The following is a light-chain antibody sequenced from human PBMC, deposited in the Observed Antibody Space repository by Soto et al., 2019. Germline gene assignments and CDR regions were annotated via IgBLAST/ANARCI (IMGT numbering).Light chain of an antibody. CDR3: CSFATSVTWV. CDR1: SSDVGSYNL. Sequence: QSALTQPASVSGSPGQSITISCTGTSSDVGSYNLVSWYQQHPGKAPKLMISEGNKRPSGISNRFSGSKSGNTASLTISGLQAEDEADYYCCSFATSVTWVFGGGTKLTVL. J-gene: IGLJ3*02. CDR2: EGN. V-gene: IGLV2-23*01.